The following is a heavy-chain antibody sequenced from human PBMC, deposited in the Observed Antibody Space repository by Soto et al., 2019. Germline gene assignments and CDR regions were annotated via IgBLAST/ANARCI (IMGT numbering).Heavy chain of an antibody. J-gene: IGHJ5*02. Sequence: PSETLALSFTVSGACLSRYYWSWIRQPPGKGLEWIGRIYATGDTDYNPSLKSRISMSVDMSKKQFSLTLRSVTAADTAIYYCVRDGTKNLRDRFEPWGRGILVTVSS. CDR3: VRDGTKNLRDRFEP. V-gene: IGHV4-4*07. CDR1: GACLSRYY. D-gene: IGHD1-26*01. CDR2: IYATGDT.